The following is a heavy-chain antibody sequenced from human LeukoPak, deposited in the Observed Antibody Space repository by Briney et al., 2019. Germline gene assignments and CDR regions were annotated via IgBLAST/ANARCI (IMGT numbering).Heavy chain of an antibody. V-gene: IGHV4-61*02. CDR1: GGSVSSGSYY. CDR3: ARDGPALDP. J-gene: IGHJ5*02. Sequence: SQTLSLTCTVSGGSVSSGSYYWSWIRQPAGKGLEWIGRIYTSGSTNYNPSLKSRVTISVDTSKNQFSLKLSSVTAADTAVYYCARDGPALDPWGQGTLVTVSS. CDR2: IYTSGST.